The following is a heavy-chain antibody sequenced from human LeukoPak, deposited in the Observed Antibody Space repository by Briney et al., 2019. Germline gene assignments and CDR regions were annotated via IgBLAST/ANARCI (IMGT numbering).Heavy chain of an antibody. J-gene: IGHJ4*02. D-gene: IGHD5-12*01. CDR2: VSDSGST. CDR3: ARVTSGVDY. Sequence: SETLSLTCTVSGGSMSSYYWSWIRQPPGKGLEWIGYVSDSGSTNSNPSLKSRVTISLDTSKNQFSLKLSAVTAADTAVYYCARVTSGVDYWGQGTPVTVSS. V-gene: IGHV4-59*12. CDR1: GGSMSSYY.